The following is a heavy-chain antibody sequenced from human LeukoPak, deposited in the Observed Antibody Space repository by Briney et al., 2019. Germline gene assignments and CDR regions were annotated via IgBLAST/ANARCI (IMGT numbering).Heavy chain of an antibody. CDR2: IYYSGST. D-gene: IGHD1-26*01. V-gene: IGHV4-39*07. CDR3: ARSYSGSFLY. J-gene: IGHJ1*01. Sequence: SETLSLTCTVSGGSISSSTYYCAWIRQPPGKGLEWIGSIYYSGSTYYNPSLKSRVTISVDTSKNQFSVRLSSVTAADTAVYYCARSYSGSFLYWGQGSLVTVSS. CDR1: GGSISSSTYY.